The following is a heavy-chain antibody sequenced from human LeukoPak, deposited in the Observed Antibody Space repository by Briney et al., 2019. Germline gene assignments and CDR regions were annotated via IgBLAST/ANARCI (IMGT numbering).Heavy chain of an antibody. CDR2: ISGSGGST. CDR3: AKGAPYCSGGSCSNNNWFDP. V-gene: IGHV3-23*01. CDR1: GFTFSSYA. D-gene: IGHD2-15*01. Sequence: PGGSQRLSCVASGFTFSSYAMSWVRQAPGKGLEWVSAISGSGGSTYYADSVKGRFTITRDNSKNTLYLQMNSLRAEDTAVYYCAKGAPYCSGGSCSNNNWFDPWGQGTLVTVSS. J-gene: IGHJ5*02.